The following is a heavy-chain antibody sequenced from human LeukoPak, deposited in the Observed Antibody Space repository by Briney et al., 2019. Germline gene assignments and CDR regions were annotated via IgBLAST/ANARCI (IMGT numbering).Heavy chain of an antibody. CDR2: ISSNGGST. J-gene: IGHJ3*02. Sequence: GGSLRLSCSASGFTFSSYAMHWVRQAPGKGLEYVSAISSNGGSTYYADSVKGRFTISRDNSKNPLYLQMSSLRAEDTAVYYCVKGSDYCSSTSCYFSIHAFDIWGQGTMVTVSS. D-gene: IGHD2-2*01. CDR3: VKGSDYCSSTSCYFSIHAFDI. V-gene: IGHV3-64D*06. CDR1: GFTFSSYA.